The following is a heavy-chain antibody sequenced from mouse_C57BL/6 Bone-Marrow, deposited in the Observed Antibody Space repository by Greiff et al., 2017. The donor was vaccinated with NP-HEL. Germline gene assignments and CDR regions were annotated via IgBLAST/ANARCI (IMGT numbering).Heavy chain of an antibody. CDR1: GYTFTSYW. Sequence: QVQPQQPGAELVKPGASVKMSCKASGYTFTSYWITWVKQRPGQGLEWIGDIYPGSGSTNYNEKFKSKATLTVDTSSSTAYMQLSSLTSEDSAVYYCARWYYGSSSYYFDYWGQGTTLTVSS. CDR2: IYPGSGST. CDR3: ARWYYGSSSYYFDY. D-gene: IGHD1-1*01. V-gene: IGHV1-55*01. J-gene: IGHJ2*01.